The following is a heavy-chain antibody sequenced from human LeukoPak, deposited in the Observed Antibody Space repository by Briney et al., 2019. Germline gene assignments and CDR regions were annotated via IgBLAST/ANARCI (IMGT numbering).Heavy chain of an antibody. D-gene: IGHD3-10*01. CDR2: IYYSGST. J-gene: IGHJ4*02. V-gene: IGHV4-61*05. Sequence: PSETLSLTCTVSGGSISSSSYYWGWIRQPPGKGLEWIGYIYYSGSTNYNPSLKSRVTISVDTSKNQFSLKLSSVTAADTAVYYCARGAMVRGAAYYFDYWGQGTLVTVSS. CDR3: ARGAMVRGAAYYFDY. CDR1: GGSISSSSYY.